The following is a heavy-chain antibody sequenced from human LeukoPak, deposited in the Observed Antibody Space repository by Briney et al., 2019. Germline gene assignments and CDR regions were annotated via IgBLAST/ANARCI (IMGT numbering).Heavy chain of an antibody. D-gene: IGHD1-1*01. Sequence: GGSLRLSCAASGFTFSSYWMHWVRQAPGKGLVWVSRINSDGSSTSYANSVKGRFTISRDNAKNTLYLQMNSLRAEDTAVYYCARNHWNYVYYGMDVWGQGTTVTVSS. CDR1: GFTFSSYW. J-gene: IGHJ6*02. CDR2: INSDGSST. CDR3: ARNHWNYVYYGMDV. V-gene: IGHV3-74*01.